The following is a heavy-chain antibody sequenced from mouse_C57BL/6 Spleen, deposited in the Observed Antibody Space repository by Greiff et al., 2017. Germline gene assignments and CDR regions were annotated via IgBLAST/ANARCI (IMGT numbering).Heavy chain of an antibody. CDR3: ARRPSITTVVATDAMDY. D-gene: IGHD1-1*01. J-gene: IGHJ4*01. CDR1: GYAFSSYW. CDR2: IYPGDGDT. Sequence: QVQLKESGAELVKPGASVKISCKASGYAFSSYWMNWVKQRPGKGLEWIGQIYPGDGDTNYNGKFKGKATLTADKSSSTAYMQLSSLTSEDSAVYFCARRPSITTVVATDAMDYWGQGTSVTVSS. V-gene: IGHV1-80*01.